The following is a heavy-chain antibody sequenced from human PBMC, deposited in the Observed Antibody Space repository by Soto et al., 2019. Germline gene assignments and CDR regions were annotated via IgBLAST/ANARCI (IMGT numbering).Heavy chain of an antibody. CDR2: IIPILGIS. CDR1: GGTFSSYA. D-gene: IGHD6-13*01. J-gene: IGHJ4*02. CDR3: ARDEDSSSWYGYFDY. V-gene: IGHV1-69*04. Sequence: ASVKVSCKASGGTFSSYAISWVRQAPGQGLEWMGRIIPILGISNYAQKFQGSVTIPADKSTRTAYMELSSLRSEDTAVYYCARDEDSSSWYGYFDYWGQGTLVTVSS.